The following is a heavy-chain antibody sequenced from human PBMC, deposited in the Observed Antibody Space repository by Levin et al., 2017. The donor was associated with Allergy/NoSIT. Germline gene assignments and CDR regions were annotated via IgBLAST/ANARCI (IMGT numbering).Heavy chain of an antibody. V-gene: IGHV4-59*01. Sequence: SETLSLTCTVSGGSISSYYWSWIRQPPGKGLEWIGYIYYSGSTNYNPSLKSRVTISVDTSKNQFSLKLSSVTAADTAVYYCARDLGNTIGPIWGQGTMVTVSS. J-gene: IGHJ3*02. CDR1: GGSISSYY. CDR2: IYYSGST. D-gene: IGHD1-7*01. CDR3: ARDLGNTIGPI.